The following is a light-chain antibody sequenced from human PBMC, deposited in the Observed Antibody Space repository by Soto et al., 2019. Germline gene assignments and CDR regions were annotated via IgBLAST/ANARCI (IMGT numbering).Light chain of an antibody. CDR3: QQYYDYPWT. Sequence: DIQMTQSPSTLSASVGDRVTITCRASQTISGWLAWYQQRPGKAPNLLIFDASTLESGVPSRFTGGGSGTEFILTISSLQPDDFATYYCQQYYDYPWTFGQGTKVDI. CDR1: QTISGW. V-gene: IGKV1-5*01. J-gene: IGKJ1*01. CDR2: DAS.